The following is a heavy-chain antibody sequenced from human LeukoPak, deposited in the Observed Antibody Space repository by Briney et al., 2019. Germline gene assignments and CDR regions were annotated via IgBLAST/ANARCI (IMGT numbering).Heavy chain of an antibody. CDR3: ARGMGTRRYYYDSSDDAFDI. CDR2: ISSSSSYI. Sequence: GGSLRLSCAASGFTFSSYSMNWVRQAPGKGLEWVSSISSSSSYIYYADSVKGRFTISRDNAKNSLYLQMNSLRAEDTAVYYCARGMGTRRYYYDSSDDAFDIWGQGTMVTVSS. J-gene: IGHJ3*02. CDR1: GFTFSSYS. V-gene: IGHV3-21*01. D-gene: IGHD3-22*01.